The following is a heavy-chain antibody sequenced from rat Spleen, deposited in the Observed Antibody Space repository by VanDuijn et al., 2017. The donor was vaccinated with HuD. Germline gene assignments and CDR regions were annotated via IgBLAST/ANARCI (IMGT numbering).Heavy chain of an antibody. D-gene: IGHD1-6*01. CDR1: GFTFSSFP. Sequence: EVQLVESGGGLVLPGRSLKLSCVTSGFTFSSFPMAWVRQAPTKGLEWVATIGSSGGDTFYRDSVQGRFTVSRDNAKNTLYLQMDSLRSEDTATYYCTTFSDYATSPFAYWGRGTLVTVSS. V-gene: IGHV5-46*01. CDR2: IGSSGGDT. CDR3: TTFSDYATSPFAY. J-gene: IGHJ3*01.